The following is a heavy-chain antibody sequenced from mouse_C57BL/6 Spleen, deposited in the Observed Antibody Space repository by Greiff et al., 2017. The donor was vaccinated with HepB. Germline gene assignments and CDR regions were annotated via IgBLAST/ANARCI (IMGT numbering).Heavy chain of an antibody. CDR3: TRAYSKGYYFDY. V-gene: IGHV1-59*01. CDR2: IDPSDSYT. J-gene: IGHJ2*01. CDR1: GYTFTSYW. Sequence: QVQLQQPGAELVRPGTSVKMSCKASGYTFTSYWMHWVKQRPGQGLEWIGVIDPSDSYTNYNQKFKGKATLTVDTSSSTAYMQLSRLTSEDSAVYCCTRAYSKGYYFDYWGQGTTLTVSS. D-gene: IGHD2-5*01.